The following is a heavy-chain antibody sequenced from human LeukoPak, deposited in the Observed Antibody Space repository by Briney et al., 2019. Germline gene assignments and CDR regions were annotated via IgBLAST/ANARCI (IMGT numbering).Heavy chain of an antibody. Sequence: ASVKVSCKASGYTFTDYYMYWVRQAPGQGLEWMGWINPNSGGTNYAQKFQGRVTMTRDTSISTAYMELSRLRSDDTAVYYCARSHSSGYIDVFDIWGQGTMVTVSS. J-gene: IGHJ3*02. D-gene: IGHD3-22*01. CDR2: INPNSGGT. V-gene: IGHV1-2*02. CDR3: ARSHSSGYIDVFDI. CDR1: GYTFTDYY.